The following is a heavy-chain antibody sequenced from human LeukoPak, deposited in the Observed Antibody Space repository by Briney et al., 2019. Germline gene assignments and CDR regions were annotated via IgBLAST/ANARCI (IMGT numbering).Heavy chain of an antibody. CDR1: GDSVSSNSAA. D-gene: IGHD3-3*01. CDR2: TYYRSKWYN. J-gene: IGHJ3*02. V-gene: IGHV6-1*01. Sequence: SQTLSLTCAISGDSVSSNSAAWNWIRQSPSRGLEWLGRTYYRSKWYNDYAVSVKSRITINPDTSKNQFSLKLSSVTAADTAVYYCARHEPQLDFWSGYYTEEGAFDIWGQGTMVTVSS. CDR3: ARHEPQLDFWSGYYTEEGAFDI.